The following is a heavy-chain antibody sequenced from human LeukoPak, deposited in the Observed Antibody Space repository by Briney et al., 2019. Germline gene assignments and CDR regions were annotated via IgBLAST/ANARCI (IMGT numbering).Heavy chain of an antibody. CDR1: GGSISSYY. D-gene: IGHD3-9*01. CDR3: ARQYSDILTGYHRGELYWYFDL. Sequence: SETLSLTCTVSGGSISSYYWSWIRQPPGKGLEWIGYIFYSGSTNYNPSLKSRVTISVDTSKNQFSLKLSSVTAADTAVYYCARQYSDILTGYHRGELYWYFDLWGRGTLVTVSS. CDR2: IFYSGST. J-gene: IGHJ2*01. V-gene: IGHV4-59*08.